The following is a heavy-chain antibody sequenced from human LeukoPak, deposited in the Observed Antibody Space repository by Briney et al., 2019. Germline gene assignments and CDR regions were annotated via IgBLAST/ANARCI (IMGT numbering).Heavy chain of an antibody. V-gene: IGHV1-69-2*01. CDR3: TTAVETTEIDY. CDR1: GYTFTAYY. J-gene: IGHJ4*02. D-gene: IGHD4-23*01. CDR2: VDPEAGET. Sequence: ASVKASCKVHGYTFTAYYMHWVQQAPGKGLEWMGLVDPEAGETIYAETFQGRVTITADTSTDTAYMDLSSLRSEDTAVYYCTTAVETTEIDYWGQGTLVTVSS.